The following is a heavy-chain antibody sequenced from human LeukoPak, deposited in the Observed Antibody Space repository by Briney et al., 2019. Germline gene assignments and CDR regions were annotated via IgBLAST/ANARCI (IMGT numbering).Heavy chain of an antibody. CDR1: GYTFTSYY. J-gene: IGHJ3*02. V-gene: IGHV1-46*01. D-gene: IGHD3-22*01. Sequence: GASVKVSCKASGYTFTSYYMHWVRQAPGQGLEWMGIINPSGGSTSYAQKFQGRVTMTRDTSTSTVYMELSSLRSEDTAVYYCARDGPYYCDSSGYPTGGDAFDIWGQGTMVTVSS. CDR2: INPSGGST. CDR3: ARDGPYYCDSSGYPTGGDAFDI.